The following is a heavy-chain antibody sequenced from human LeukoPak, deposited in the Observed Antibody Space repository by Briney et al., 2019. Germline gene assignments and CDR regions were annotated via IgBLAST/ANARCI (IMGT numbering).Heavy chain of an antibody. D-gene: IGHD2-2*01. J-gene: IGHJ3*02. V-gene: IGHV5-51*01. CDR1: GHSFTSYW. Sequence: TGESLKISCKGSGHSFTSYWIGWVRQMPGKGLEWMGIMYPGDSDTRYSPSFQGQVTISADRSITTAYLQWSSLKASDTAMYYCAREETGCCSSTSCLDAFDIWGQGTMVTVSS. CDR3: AREETGCCSSTSCLDAFDI. CDR2: MYPGDSDT.